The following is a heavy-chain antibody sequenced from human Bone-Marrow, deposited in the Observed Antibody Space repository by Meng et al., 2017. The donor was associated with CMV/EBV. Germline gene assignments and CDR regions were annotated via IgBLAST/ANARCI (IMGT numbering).Heavy chain of an antibody. Sequence: GESLKISCAASGFTFSNYWLSWVRQAPGKGLEWVASIKPDGSVKYYADSVKGRFTIFRDNGKSSLHLQMNSLRVEDTAVYNCANWRAEAWGQGTMVTVSS. CDR3: ANWRAEA. D-gene: IGHD3-3*01. CDR1: GFTFSNYW. J-gene: IGHJ3*01. CDR2: IKPDGSVK. V-gene: IGHV3-7*01.